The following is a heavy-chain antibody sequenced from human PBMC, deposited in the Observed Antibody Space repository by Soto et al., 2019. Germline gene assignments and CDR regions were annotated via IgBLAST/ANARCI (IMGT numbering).Heavy chain of an antibody. V-gene: IGHV1-3*01. CDR3: ARGPPDSSGWYEFDY. D-gene: IGHD6-19*01. CDR1: GYTFTSYA. Sequence: ASVKVSCKDPGYTFTSYAMHWVRQAPGQRLEWMGWINAGNGNTKYSQKFQGRVTITRDTSASTAYMDLSSLRSEDTAVYYCARGPPDSSGWYEFDYWSQGTLVTV. CDR2: INAGNGNT. J-gene: IGHJ4*02.